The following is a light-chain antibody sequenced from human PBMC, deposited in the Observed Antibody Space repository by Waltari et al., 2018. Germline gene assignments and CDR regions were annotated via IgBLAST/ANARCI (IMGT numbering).Light chain of an antibody. CDR3: MQATHWPVT. CDR1: QTLVYTDGISY. Sequence: DVGLTQSPLSLPVTLGQPASISCRSNQTLVYTDGISYLNWFHQRPGQAPRRLIYKVSNRDSGVPDRFSGSGSGTDFTLMISSVEADDVGVYFCMQATHWPVTFGQGTRLEIK. V-gene: IGKV2-30*01. CDR2: KVS. J-gene: IGKJ5*01.